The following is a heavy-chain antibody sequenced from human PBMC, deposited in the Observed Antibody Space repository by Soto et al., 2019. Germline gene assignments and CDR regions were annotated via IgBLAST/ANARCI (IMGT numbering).Heavy chain of an antibody. CDR2: ISGSGGST. V-gene: IGHV3-23*01. CDR3: AICSGWSPSGY. J-gene: IGHJ4*02. Sequence: GKGLEWVSAISGSGGSTYYADSVKGRFTISRDNSKNTLYLQMNSLRAEDTAVYYCAICSGWSPSGYWGQGTLVTVSS. D-gene: IGHD6-19*01.